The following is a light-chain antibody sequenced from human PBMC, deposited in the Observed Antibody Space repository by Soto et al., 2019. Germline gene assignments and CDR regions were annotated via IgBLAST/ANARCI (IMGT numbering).Light chain of an antibody. CDR3: SSYTSSSTRVWV. Sequence: QSALTQPASVSGSPGQSITISCTGTSSDVGGYNYVSWYQQHPGKAPKLMIYEVSNRPSGVSNRFSGSKSGNTASLTISGLQAEDEADYYCSSYTSSSTRVWVFGGGTQLTVL. J-gene: IGLJ3*02. CDR1: SSDVGGYNY. CDR2: EVS. V-gene: IGLV2-14*01.